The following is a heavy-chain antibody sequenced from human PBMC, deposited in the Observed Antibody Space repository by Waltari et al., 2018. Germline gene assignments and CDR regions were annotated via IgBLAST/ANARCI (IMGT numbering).Heavy chain of an antibody. D-gene: IGHD6-13*01. Sequence: QVQLVQSGAEVKKPGASVKVSCQASGYTFTSYGISWVRQAPGKGLEGRGWIRASKGNTNKAQKPQGRVTMTTDTSTSTAYMELRSLRSDDTAVYYCARGYSSSWKPDAFDIWGQGTMVTVSS. J-gene: IGHJ3*02. CDR3: ARGYSSSWKPDAFDI. CDR1: GYTFTSYG. CDR2: IRASKGNT. V-gene: IGHV1-18*01.